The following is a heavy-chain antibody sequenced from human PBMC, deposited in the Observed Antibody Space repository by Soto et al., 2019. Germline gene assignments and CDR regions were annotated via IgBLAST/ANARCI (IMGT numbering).Heavy chain of an antibody. CDR3: ARRLRITMVRGVQSVAFDI. CDR1: GYSFTSYW. D-gene: IGHD3-10*01. J-gene: IGHJ3*02. CDR2: IYPGDSDT. Sequence: GESLKISCKGSGYSFTSYWIGWVRQMPGKGLEWMGIIYPGDSDTRYSPSFQGQVTISADKSISTAYLQWSSLKASDTAMYYCARRLRITMVRGVQSVAFDIWGQGTMVTVSS. V-gene: IGHV5-51*01.